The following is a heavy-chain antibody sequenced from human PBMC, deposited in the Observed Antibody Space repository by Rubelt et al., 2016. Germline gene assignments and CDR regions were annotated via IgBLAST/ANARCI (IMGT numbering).Heavy chain of an antibody. CDR1: GGSISTYY. V-gene: IGHV4-59*08. CDR2: IYYSGGT. Sequence: QVQLQESGPGLVKPSETLSLTCTVSGGSISTYYWSWIRQPPGKGLEWIGYIYYSGGTNYNPSLKSRVTISVDTSQSRFSRRLSSVTAADTASDYWASSSYSSSWGYFDSWGQGSLVTVSS. D-gene: IGHD6-13*01. J-gene: IGHJ4*02. CDR3: ASSSYSSSWGYFDS.